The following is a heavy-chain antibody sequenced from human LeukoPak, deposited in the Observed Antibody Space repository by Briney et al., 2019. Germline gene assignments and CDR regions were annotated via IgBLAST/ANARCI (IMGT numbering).Heavy chain of an antibody. V-gene: IGHV3-9*01. CDR3: AKGLTSGFNTAMHY. J-gene: IGHJ4*02. CDR2: ISWNGDSI. Sequence: GGSLRLSCVASGFNFDDYAMYWVRQAPGKGLEWVSGISWNGDSIGYAGSVKGRFTISRDNAKNSLFLQMNSLRAEDTALYYCAKGLTSGFNTAMHYWGQGTLVTVSS. D-gene: IGHD5-18*01. CDR1: GFNFDDYA.